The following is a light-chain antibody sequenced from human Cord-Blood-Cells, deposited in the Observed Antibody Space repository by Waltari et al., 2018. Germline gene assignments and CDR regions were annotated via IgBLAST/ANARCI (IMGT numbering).Light chain of an antibody. J-gene: IGLJ1*01. CDR3: SSYTSSSTYV. Sequence: QSALTQPASVSGSPGQSITISCTGTSSDVGGYNYVSWYQQHPGKAPKLMIYEVSNRPSGVSMRFSGSKSGNTASLTISGLQAEDEADYYCSSYTSSSTYVFGTGTKVTVL. CDR1: SSDVGGYNY. CDR2: EVS. V-gene: IGLV2-14*01.